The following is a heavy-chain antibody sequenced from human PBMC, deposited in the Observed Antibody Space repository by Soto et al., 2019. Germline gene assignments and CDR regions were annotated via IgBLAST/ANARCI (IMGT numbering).Heavy chain of an antibody. V-gene: IGHV3-30-3*01. D-gene: IGHD1-1*01. J-gene: IGHJ6*01. Sequence: QVQLVESGGGVVQPGRSLRLSCAASGFTFSSYAMHWVRQAPGKGLEWVAVISYDGSNKYYADSVKGRFTISRDNSKNTLYLQMNSLRAEDTAVYYCARGLLEPRDYYYGMDVW. CDR2: ISYDGSNK. CDR1: GFTFSSYA. CDR3: ARGLLEPRDYYYGMDV.